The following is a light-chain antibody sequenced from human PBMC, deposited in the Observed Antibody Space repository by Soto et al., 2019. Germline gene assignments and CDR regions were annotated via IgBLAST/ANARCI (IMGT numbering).Light chain of an antibody. CDR3: SSYTTSSTLV. CDR1: SSDVGGYNY. Sequence: QSALTQPASVSGSPGQSITISCTGTSSDVGGYNYVSWYQQHPGKAPKVMIYEVSNRPSGVSNHFSGSKSGNTASLTISGLQAEDEADYYCSSYTTSSTLVFGGGTKLTVL. V-gene: IGLV2-14*01. CDR2: EVS. J-gene: IGLJ3*02.